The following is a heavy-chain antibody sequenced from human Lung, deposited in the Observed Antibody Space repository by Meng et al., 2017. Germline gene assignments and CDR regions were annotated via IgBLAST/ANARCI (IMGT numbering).Heavy chain of an antibody. J-gene: IGHJ4*02. CDR2: INPNSGGT. V-gene: IGHV1-2*06. CDR1: GYTFTDYY. CDR3: ARENVGDGGYDFDF. Sequence: QVQLVQLGAEGKKPGAQVKVSCKASGYTFTDYYIHWVRQAPGQGLEWMGRINPNSGGTNYVQKFQGRVTMTRDTSISTAYMELTRLRSDDTAIYYCARENVGDGGYDFDFWGRGTLVTVSS. D-gene: IGHD5-12*01.